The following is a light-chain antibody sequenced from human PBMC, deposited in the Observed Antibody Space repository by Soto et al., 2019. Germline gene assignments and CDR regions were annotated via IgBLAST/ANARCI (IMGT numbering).Light chain of an antibody. V-gene: IGKV3-11*01. J-gene: IGKJ1*01. CDR3: QQRSNWPRT. CDR1: QTISSN. Sequence: EVVLTQSPDTLSLSPGERATLSCRASQTISSNYVAWYQQKPGRAPSPLTYDASTRATGIPAMFSGSGSGTDFTLTISSLEPEDFAVYYCQQRSNWPRTFGQGTKVDIK. CDR2: DAS.